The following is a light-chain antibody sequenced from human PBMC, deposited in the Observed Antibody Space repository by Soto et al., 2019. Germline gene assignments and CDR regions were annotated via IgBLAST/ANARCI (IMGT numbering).Light chain of an antibody. V-gene: IGLV1-44*01. J-gene: IGLJ3*02. CDR3: AAWDDSLNGWV. CDR1: SSNIGSNT. Sequence: QAVVTQAASTSGTPGQRVTISCSGSSSNIGSNTVTWYQQVPGTAPKLLIYSNDQRPSGVPDRFSGSKSGTLASLAIARLQSEDEADYYCAAWDDSLNGWVFGGGTQLTVL. CDR2: SND.